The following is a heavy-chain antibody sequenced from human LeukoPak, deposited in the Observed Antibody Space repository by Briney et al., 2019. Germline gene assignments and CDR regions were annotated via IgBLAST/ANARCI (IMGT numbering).Heavy chain of an antibody. V-gene: IGHV3-74*01. CDR3: ARKPAPAD. J-gene: IGHJ4*02. D-gene: IGHD6-25*01. Sequence: GSLRLSCAASGFRFSSYAMSWVRQAPGKGLVWVSRINTDGSSTTYADSVKGRFTTSRDNAKNTLYLQMTSLRAEDTAVYYCARKPAPADWGQGTLVTVSS. CDR1: GFRFSSYA. CDR2: INTDGSST.